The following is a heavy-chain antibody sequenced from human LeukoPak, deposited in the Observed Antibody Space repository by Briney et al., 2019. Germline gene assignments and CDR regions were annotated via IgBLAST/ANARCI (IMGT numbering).Heavy chain of an antibody. CDR3: ARGQRRITMVRGAGPYSNWFDP. V-gene: IGHV4-34*01. CDR2: INHSGST. Sequence: SETLSLTCAVYGGSFSGYYWSWLRQPPGKGLEWIGEINHSGSTNYNPSLKSRVTISVDTSKNQFSLKLSSVTAADTAVYYCARGQRRITMVRGAGPYSNWFDPWGQGTLVTVSS. CDR1: GGSFSGYY. J-gene: IGHJ5*02. D-gene: IGHD3-10*01.